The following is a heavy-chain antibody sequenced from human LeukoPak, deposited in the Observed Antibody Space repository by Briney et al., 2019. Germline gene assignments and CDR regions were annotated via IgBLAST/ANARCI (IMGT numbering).Heavy chain of an antibody. CDR3: ARSRKVVSTISEDVDFAE. CDR2: INPNSGGT. Sequence: ASVKVSCKASGYTFTGYYMHWVRQAPGQGLEWMGWINPNSGGTNYAQKFQGRVTMTRDTYISTAYMELSRLRSDDTAVYYCARSRKVVSTISEDVDFAEWGQGTLVTVSS. D-gene: IGHD5/OR15-5a*01. CDR1: GYTFTGYY. V-gene: IGHV1-2*02. J-gene: IGHJ4*02.